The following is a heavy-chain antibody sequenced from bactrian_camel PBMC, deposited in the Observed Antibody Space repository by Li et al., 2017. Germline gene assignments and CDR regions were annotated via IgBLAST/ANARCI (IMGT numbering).Heavy chain of an antibody. J-gene: IGHJ4*01. Sequence: VQLVESGGGSVQAGGSLTLSCESSKYTGSMNFMGWFRQAPGKEREGVAVIDRDGSATYADSVKGRFTISKDDAKLTVCLQMNSLKPEDTGVYVCAAERGWAREGLTPFRRLDVLAYWGQGTQVTVS. CDR2: IDRDGSA. D-gene: IGHD1*01. CDR3: AAERGWAREGLTPFRRLDVLAY. V-gene: IGHV3S53*01. CDR1: KYTGSMNF.